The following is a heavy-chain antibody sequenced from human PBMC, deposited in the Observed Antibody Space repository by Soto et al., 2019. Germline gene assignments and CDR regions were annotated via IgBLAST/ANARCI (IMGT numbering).Heavy chain of an antibody. V-gene: IGHV1-69*13. J-gene: IGHJ6*04. Sequence: GASVKVSCKASGGTFSSYAISWVRQAPGQGLEWMGGIIPIFGTANYAQKFQGRVTITADESTSTAYMELSSLRSEDTAVYYCARDSLSNWNDPYYYYGMDVWGKGTTVTVSS. CDR3: ARDSLSNWNDPYYYYGMDV. CDR2: IIPIFGTA. CDR1: GGTFSSYA. D-gene: IGHD1-20*01.